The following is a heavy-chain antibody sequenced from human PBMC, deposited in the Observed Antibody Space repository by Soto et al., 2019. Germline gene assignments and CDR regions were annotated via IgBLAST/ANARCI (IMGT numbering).Heavy chain of an antibody. CDR1: GYTLTGYY. CDR3: ARVRDSSGYKNVPDAFDI. D-gene: IGHD3-22*01. CDR2: INPNSGGT. J-gene: IGHJ3*02. Sequence: GASVKVSCKASGYTLTGYYMHWVRQATGQGLEWMGWINPNSGGTNYAQKFQGWVTMTRDTSISTAYMELSRLRSDDTAVYYCARVRDSSGYKNVPDAFDIWGQGTMVTVSS. V-gene: IGHV1-2*04.